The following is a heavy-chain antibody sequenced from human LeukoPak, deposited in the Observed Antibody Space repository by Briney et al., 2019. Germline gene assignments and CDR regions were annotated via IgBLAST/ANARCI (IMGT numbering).Heavy chain of an antibody. Sequence: GGSLRLSCAASGFTFSNAWMSWVRQAPGKGLEWVGRIKSKTDGGTTDYAAPVKGRFTISRDDSKNTLYLQMNSLKTKDTAVYYCTTDNGSGSYYNGGDYWGQGTLVTVSS. D-gene: IGHD3-10*01. J-gene: IGHJ4*02. CDR3: TTDNGSGSYYNGGDY. CDR2: IKSKTDGGTT. V-gene: IGHV3-15*01. CDR1: GFTFSNAW.